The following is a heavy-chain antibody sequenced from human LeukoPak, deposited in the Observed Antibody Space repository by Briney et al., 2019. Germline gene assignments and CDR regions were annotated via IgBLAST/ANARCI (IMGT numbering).Heavy chain of an antibody. J-gene: IGHJ4*02. CDR1: GGSISSYF. D-gene: IGHD6-19*01. Sequence: SETLSLTCTVPGGSISSYFWSRIRQPPGKGLEWIGYIYYSGSTNYNPSLKSRVTISVDTSKNQFSLKLSSVTAADTAVYYCARDSGWVDYWGQGTLVTVSS. V-gene: IGHV4-59*01. CDR2: IYYSGST. CDR3: ARDSGWVDY.